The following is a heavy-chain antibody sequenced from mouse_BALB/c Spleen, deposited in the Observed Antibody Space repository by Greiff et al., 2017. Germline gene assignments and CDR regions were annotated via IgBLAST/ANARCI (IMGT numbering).Heavy chain of an antibody. J-gene: IGHJ3*01. D-gene: IGHD3-2*01. Sequence: DVMLVESGGGLVQPGGSLRLSCATSGFTFTDYYMSWVRQPPGKALEWLGFIRNKANGYTTEYSASVKGRFTISRDNSQSILYLQMNTLRAEDSATYYCARGDSSGPSYWGQGTLVTVSA. CDR2: IRNKANGYTT. V-gene: IGHV7-3*02. CDR3: ARGDSSGPSY. CDR1: GFTFTDYY.